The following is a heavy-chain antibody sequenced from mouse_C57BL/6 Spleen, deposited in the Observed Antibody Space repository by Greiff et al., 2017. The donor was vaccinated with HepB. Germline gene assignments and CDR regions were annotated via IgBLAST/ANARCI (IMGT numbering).Heavy chain of an antibody. CDR1: GYAFSSSW. D-gene: IGHD1-1*01. CDR3: ARSGLGSHYYGSSYHFDY. CDR2: IYPGDGDT. V-gene: IGHV1-82*01. J-gene: IGHJ2*01. Sequence: QVQLKESGPELVKPGASVKISCKASGYAFSSSWMNWVKQRPGKGLEWIGRIYPGDGDTNYNGKFKGKATLTADKSSSTAYMQLSSLTSEDSAVYFCARSGLGSHYYGSSYHFDYWGQGTTLTVSS.